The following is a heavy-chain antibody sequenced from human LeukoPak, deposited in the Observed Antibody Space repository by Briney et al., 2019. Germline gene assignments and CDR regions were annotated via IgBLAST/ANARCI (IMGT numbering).Heavy chain of an antibody. CDR3: ASEYYDFWSGYFTFDSYYYYGMDV. CDR2: INPNSGGT. CDR1: GYTFTGYY. J-gene: IGHJ6*02. D-gene: IGHD3-3*01. V-gene: IGHV1-2*02. Sequence: ASVKVSCKASGYTFTGYYMHWVRQAPGQGLAWMGWINPNSGGTNYAQKFQGRVTMTRDTSISTAYMELSRLRSDDTAVYYCASEYYDFWSGYFTFDSYYYYGMDVWGQGTTVTVSS.